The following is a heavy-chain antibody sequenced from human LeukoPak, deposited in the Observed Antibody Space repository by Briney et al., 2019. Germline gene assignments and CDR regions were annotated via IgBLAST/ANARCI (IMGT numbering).Heavy chain of an antibody. J-gene: IGHJ4*02. CDR1: GYTLPELS. CDR3: ATDGVYYYDSSGYYLGPFDY. Sequence: ASVKVSCKVSGYTLPELSMHWVRQAPGKGLEWMGGFDPEDGETIYAQKFQGRVTMTEDTSTDTAYMELSSLRSEDTAVYYCATDGVYYYDSSGYYLGPFDYWGQGTLVTVSS. D-gene: IGHD3-22*01. V-gene: IGHV1-24*01. CDR2: FDPEDGET.